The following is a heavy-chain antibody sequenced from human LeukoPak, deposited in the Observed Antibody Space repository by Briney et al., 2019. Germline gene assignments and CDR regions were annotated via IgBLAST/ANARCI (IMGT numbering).Heavy chain of an antibody. J-gene: IGHJ4*02. CDR2: ISSSGSTV. CDR1: GFTFSNAW. Sequence: GGSLRLSCAASGFTFSNAWMSWVRQAPGKGLEWVSYISSSGSTVYYADSVKGRFTISRDNAKNSLYLQMNSLRAEDTALYYCARASSSSYDYWGQGTLVTVSS. CDR3: ARASSSSYDY. V-gene: IGHV3-11*01. D-gene: IGHD6-6*01.